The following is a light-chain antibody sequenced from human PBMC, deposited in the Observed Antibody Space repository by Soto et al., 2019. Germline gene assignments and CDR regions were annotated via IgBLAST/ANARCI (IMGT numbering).Light chain of an antibody. J-gene: IGKJ2*01. V-gene: IGKV4-1*01. Sequence: DIVMTQSPDSLAVSLGERATINCKSSQSVLYSSNNNNYLAWYQQKPGQPPKLLIYWASTRESGVPDRFSGGGSGTDFTLTISSLQAEDVAVYYYQQYYNAPHTFGQGTKLEIK. CDR2: WAS. CDR3: QQYYNAPHT. CDR1: QSVLYSSNNNNY.